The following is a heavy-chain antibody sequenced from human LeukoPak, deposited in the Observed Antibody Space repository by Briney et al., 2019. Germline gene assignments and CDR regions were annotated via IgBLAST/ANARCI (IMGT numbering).Heavy chain of an antibody. CDR3: AKDWRWELPIYGFNV. CDR2: ISGSGGGT. J-gene: IGHJ3*01. CDR1: GFTFSSHA. Sequence: GGSLRLSCAASGFTFSSHAMAWVRQAPGEGLEWVSGISGSGGGTYYADSVKGRFTISRDNSKNTLYLEMNSLRAEDTAVYYCAKDWRWELPIYGFNVWGQGTMVTVSS. D-gene: IGHD1-26*01. V-gene: IGHV3-23*01.